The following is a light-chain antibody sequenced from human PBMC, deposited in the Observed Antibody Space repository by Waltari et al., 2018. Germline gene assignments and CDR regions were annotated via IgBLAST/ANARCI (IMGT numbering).Light chain of an antibody. CDR2: AAS. CDR3: QQSYSTPRT. J-gene: IGKJ2*01. Sequence: DIQMTQSPSSLSASVGDRVTIACRASQSISSYLNWYQQKPGKAPKLLIYAASSLQSGVPSRFSGNGSGTDFTHTISSLQPEDFATYYCQQSYSTPRTFGQGTKLELK. V-gene: IGKV1-39*01. CDR1: QSISSY.